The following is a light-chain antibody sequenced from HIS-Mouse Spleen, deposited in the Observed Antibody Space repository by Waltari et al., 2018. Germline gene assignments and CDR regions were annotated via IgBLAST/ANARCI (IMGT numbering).Light chain of an antibody. CDR1: ALPKKY. CDR2: EDS. J-gene: IGLJ2*01. Sequence: SYEPTQPPSVSVAPGQTARVTGSGNALPKKYAYWYQQKSGQAPVLVIYEDSKRPSGIPERFSGSSSGTMATLTISGAQVEDEADYYCYSTDSSGNHRVFGGGTKLTVL. V-gene: IGLV3-10*01. CDR3: YSTDSSGNHRV.